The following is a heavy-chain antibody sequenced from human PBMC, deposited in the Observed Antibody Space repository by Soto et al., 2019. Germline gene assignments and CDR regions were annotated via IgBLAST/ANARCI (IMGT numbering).Heavy chain of an antibody. CDR1: GFTFSSYW. CDR3: ARRRSVGSRTIFDS. D-gene: IGHD2-15*01. CDR2: INDDGSDK. Sequence: EVQLVASGGGLVQPGGSLRLSCAASGFTFSSYWMNWVRQAPGKGLEWVTNINDDGSDKYYVDSVKGRFTISRDNAKNTLYLQRDSLRAEDTAVYYCARRRSVGSRTIFDSWGQGTLVTVSS. J-gene: IGHJ4*02. V-gene: IGHV3-7*01.